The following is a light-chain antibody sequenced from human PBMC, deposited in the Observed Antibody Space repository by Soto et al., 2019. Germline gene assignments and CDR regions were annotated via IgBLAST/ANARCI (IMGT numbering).Light chain of an antibody. CDR2: GAS. J-gene: IGKJ4*01. Sequence: EIVMTQSPATLSVSPGARATLSCRASQSVGSDLVWYRQKPGQAPRLLIYGASNRATGVPDRFSGSGSGTVFTFTISSLQPEDIATYYCQQYDNLPLTFGGGTKVDI. V-gene: IGKV3-15*01. CDR1: QSVGSD. CDR3: QQYDNLPLT.